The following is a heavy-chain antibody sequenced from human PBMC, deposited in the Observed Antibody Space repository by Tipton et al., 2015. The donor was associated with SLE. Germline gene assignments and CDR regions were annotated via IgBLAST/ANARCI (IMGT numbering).Heavy chain of an antibody. CDR2: INHSGST. CDR1: GFTFSSYE. V-gene: IGHV4-34*01. CDR3: ARDLYYYDSSKGY. Sequence: LRLSCAASGFTFSSYEMNWVRQAPGKGLEWIGEINHSGSTNYNPSLKSRVTISVDTSKNQFSLKLSSVTAADTAVYYCARDLYYYDSSKGYWGQGTLVTVSS. D-gene: IGHD3-22*01. J-gene: IGHJ4*02.